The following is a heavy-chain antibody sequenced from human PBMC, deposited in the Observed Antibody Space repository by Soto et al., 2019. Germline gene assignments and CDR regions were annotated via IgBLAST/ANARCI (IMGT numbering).Heavy chain of an antibody. J-gene: IGHJ1*01. V-gene: IGHV3-7*05. CDR1: GFTFSSYW. D-gene: IGHD6-19*01. CDR3: ARQTYSSGWYSKAEYFQH. CDR2: IKQDGSEK. Sequence: EVQLVESGGGLVQPGGSLRLSCAASGFTFSSYWMSWVRQAPGKGLEWVANIKQDGSEKYYVDSVKGRFTISRDNAKNSLYLQMNRLRAEDTAVYYCARQTYSSGWYSKAEYFQHWGQGTLVTVSS.